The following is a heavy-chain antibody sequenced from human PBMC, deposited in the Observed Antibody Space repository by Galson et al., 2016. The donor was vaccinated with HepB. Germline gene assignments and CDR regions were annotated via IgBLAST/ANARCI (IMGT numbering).Heavy chain of an antibody. CDR3: ARHGGSYYTGNHF. CDR2: IYPRDSDT. CDR1: GYSFTSFW. V-gene: IGHV5-51*01. Sequence: QSGAEVKEPGEPLKISCKGSGYSFTSFWIAWVRQMPGKGPEWMGIIYPRDSDTRYSPSFQGRVTISADKSINTAYLQWSSLKASDTAMYYCARHGGSYYTGNHFWGQGTLVTVSS. D-gene: IGHD1-26*01. J-gene: IGHJ4*02.